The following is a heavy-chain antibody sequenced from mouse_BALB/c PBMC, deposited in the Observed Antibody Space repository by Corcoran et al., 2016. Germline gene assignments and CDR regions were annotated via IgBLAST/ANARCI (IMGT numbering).Heavy chain of an antibody. CDR3: ARGYGNYYYAMDY. D-gene: IGHD2-10*02. CDR1: GFNIKDTY. V-gene: IGHV14-3*02. J-gene: IGHJ4*01. Sequence: EVQLQQSGAELVKPGASVKLSCTASGFNIKDTYMHWVKQRPEQGLEWIGRIDPANGNTKYDPKFQGKATITADPSSNTAYLQLSSLTSEDTAVYYCARGYGNYYYAMDYWGQGTSVTVSS. CDR2: IDPANGNT.